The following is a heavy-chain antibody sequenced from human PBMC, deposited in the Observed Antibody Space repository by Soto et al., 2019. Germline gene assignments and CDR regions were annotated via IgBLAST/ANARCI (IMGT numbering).Heavy chain of an antibody. CDR2: IYAAGSSK. Sequence: EVQLLESGGGLVQPGGSLRLSCAASGFIFSNYAMFWFRQAPGKGLEWVSTIYAAGSSKYYAGSVKGRFTISRDNSRDTLFLQMDSLRAEDTAIYFWAKDLIRGDGYGDPDYWGQGTLVTVSS. D-gene: IGHD3-10*01. CDR1: GFIFSNYA. V-gene: IGHV3-23*01. CDR3: AKDLIRGDGYGDPDY. J-gene: IGHJ4*02.